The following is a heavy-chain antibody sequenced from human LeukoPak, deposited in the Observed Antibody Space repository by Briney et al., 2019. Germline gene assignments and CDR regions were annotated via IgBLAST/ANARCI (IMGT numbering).Heavy chain of an antibody. CDR3: TTVRGFCSGRSCLGY. D-gene: IGHD2-15*01. V-gene: IGHV1-46*01. J-gene: IGHJ4*02. Sequence: ASVKVSCKASGYTFTNYYIHWVRQAPGQGLEWMGIINPGGRSTSYAQKFQGRVTMTRDTSTSTVYMELSSLRSEDTAVYYCTTVRGFCSGRSCLGYWGQGTLVTVSS. CDR1: GYTFTNYY. CDR2: INPGGRST.